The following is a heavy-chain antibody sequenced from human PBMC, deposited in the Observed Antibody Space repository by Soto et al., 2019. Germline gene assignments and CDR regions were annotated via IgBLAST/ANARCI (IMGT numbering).Heavy chain of an antibody. CDR3: ARHHGPTTSENWFDP. CDR2: ISTYSGDT. J-gene: IGHJ5*02. Sequence: QVHLVQSGVEVKTPGASVKISCQASGYTFFTYDISWVRQAPGQGLEWRGWISTYSGDTKYAQKSQGRITTTTDTSTTTAYLELRSLRSDDTAVYYCARHHGPTTSENWFDPWGQGTLVTVSS. V-gene: IGHV1-18*01. CDR1: GYTFFTYD. D-gene: IGHD5-12*01.